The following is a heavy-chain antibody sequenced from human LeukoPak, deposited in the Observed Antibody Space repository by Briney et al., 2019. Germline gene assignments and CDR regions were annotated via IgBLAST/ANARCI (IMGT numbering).Heavy chain of an antibody. J-gene: IGHJ4*02. CDR3: ARDTLTGGFDY. CDR2: IYTSGST. CDR1: GGSISSYY. Sequence: RPSETRSLTWPVAGGSISSYYWSCIRHPARKGLEWIGRIYTSGSTNYNPSLKSRVTMSVDTSKNQISLKLSSVTAADTAVYYCARDTLTGGFDYWGQGTLVTVSS. V-gene: IGHV4-4*07. D-gene: IGHD3-16*01.